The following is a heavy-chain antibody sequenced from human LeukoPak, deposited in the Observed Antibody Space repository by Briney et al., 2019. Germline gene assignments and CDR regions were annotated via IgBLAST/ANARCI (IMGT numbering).Heavy chain of an antibody. J-gene: IGHJ5*02. V-gene: IGHV4-30-2*01. Sequence: PSQTLSLTCAVSGGSISSGGYSWSWIRQPPGKGLEWIGYIYHSGSTNYNPSLKSRVTISVDTSKNQFSLKLSSVTAADTAVYYCARGPFITIFGVGDNWFDPWGQGTLVTVFS. CDR3: ARGPFITIFGVGDNWFDP. CDR2: IYHSGST. D-gene: IGHD3-3*01. CDR1: GGSISSGGYS.